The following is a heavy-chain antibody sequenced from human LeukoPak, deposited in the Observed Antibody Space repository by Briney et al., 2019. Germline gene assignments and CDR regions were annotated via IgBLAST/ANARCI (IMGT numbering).Heavy chain of an antibody. CDR2: IYPRDGST. Sequence: ASETVSCKASGYTFTSNYIKWEREEHGQGLEWMGMIYPRDGSTSYAQKFQGRVTVTRDTSTSTVHMELSGLRSEDTAVYYCARDQEGFDYWGQGTLVTVSS. CDR3: ARDQEGFDY. V-gene: IGHV1-46*01. CDR1: GYTFTSNY. J-gene: IGHJ4*02.